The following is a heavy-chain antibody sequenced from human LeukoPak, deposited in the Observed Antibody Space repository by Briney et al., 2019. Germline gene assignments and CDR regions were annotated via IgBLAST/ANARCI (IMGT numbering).Heavy chain of an antibody. CDR1: GFTLSSNS. J-gene: IGHJ4*02. D-gene: IGHD4/OR15-4a*01. V-gene: IGHV3-53*01. CDR2: IYSDNT. CDR3: ARRAGAYSHPYDY. Sequence: GGSLRLSRTVSGFTLSSNSLSWVRPAPGEGLGWVSFIYSDNTHYSDSVKGRFTISRDNSKNTLYLQMNSLRAEDTAVYYCARRAGAYSHPYDYWGQGTLVAVSS.